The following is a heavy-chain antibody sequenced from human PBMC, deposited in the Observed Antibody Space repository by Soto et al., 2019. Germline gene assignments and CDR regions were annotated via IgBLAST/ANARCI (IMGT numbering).Heavy chain of an antibody. CDR1: GGSISSYY. CDR2: IYYSGST. V-gene: IGHV4-59*01. J-gene: IGHJ4*02. Sequence: SETLSLTCTVSGGSISSYYWSWIRQPPGKGLEWIGYIYYSGSTNYNPSLKSRVTISVDTSKNQFSLKLSSVTAADTAVYYCARQDAHSSGYYDYWGQGTLVTVSS. CDR3: ARQDAHSSGYYDY. D-gene: IGHD3-22*01.